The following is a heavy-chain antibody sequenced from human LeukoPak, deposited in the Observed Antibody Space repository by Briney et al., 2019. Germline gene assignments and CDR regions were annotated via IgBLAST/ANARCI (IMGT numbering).Heavy chain of an antibody. V-gene: IGHV1-2*02. D-gene: IGHD6-6*01. CDR3: ARGLAARPGNYYYLDV. J-gene: IGHJ6*03. CDR1: GYTFTGYY. CDR2: INPNSGGT. Sequence: ASVKVSCKASGYTFTGYYMHWVRQAPGQGLEWMGWINPNSGGTNFAQKFQGRVTMTRDTSISTAYMELSRLRSDDTAVYYCARGLAARPGNYYYLDVWGKGTTVTGYS.